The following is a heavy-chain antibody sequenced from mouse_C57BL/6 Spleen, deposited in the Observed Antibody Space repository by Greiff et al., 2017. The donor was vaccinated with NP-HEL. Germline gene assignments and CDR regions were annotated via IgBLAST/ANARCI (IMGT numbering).Heavy chain of an antibody. D-gene: IGHD1-1*01. CDR1: GYTFTSYW. J-gene: IGHJ2*01. V-gene: IGHV1-69*01. CDR3: ARDGSSFLGY. Sequence: QVQLQQPGAELVMPGASVKLSCKASGYTFTSYWMHWVKQRPGQGLEWIGEIDPSDSYTNYNQKFKGKSTLTVDKSSSTAYMQLSSLTSEDSAVYYCARDGSSFLGYWGQGTTLTVSS. CDR2: IDPSDSYT.